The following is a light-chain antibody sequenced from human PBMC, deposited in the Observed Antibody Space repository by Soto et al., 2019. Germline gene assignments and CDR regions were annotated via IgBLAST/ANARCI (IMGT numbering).Light chain of an antibody. Sequence: QSALTQPASVSGSPGQSITISCTGTSSDVGAYNYVSWYQQHPGKAPQLMIYEVSNRPSGVSNRFSGSKSGNTASLTISGLQAEDEADYYCSSYTTSGTLVFGGGTKLTVL. CDR3: SSYTTSGTLV. CDR1: SSDVGAYNY. CDR2: EVS. J-gene: IGLJ3*02. V-gene: IGLV2-14*01.